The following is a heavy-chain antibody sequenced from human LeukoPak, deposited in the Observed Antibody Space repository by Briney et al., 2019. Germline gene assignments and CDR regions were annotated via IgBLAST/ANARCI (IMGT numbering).Heavy chain of an antibody. CDR1: GFTFSDYC. CDR2: ISSNSSYT. V-gene: IGHV3-11*06. CDR3: ARAPHYSNYGPYYYGMDV. J-gene: IGHJ6*02. D-gene: IGHD4-11*01. Sequence: GGSLRLSCAASGFTFSDYCMSWIRQAPGKVMECVSYISSNSSYTNYADSVKGRFTISRDNAKNSLYLQMNSLRAEDTAVYYCARAPHYSNYGPYYYGMDVWGQGTTVTVSS.